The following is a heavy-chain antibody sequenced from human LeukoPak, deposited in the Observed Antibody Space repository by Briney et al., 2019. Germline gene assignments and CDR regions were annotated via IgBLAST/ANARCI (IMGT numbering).Heavy chain of an antibody. CDR3: ARVSQWELPRFDY. J-gene: IGHJ4*02. CDR1: GFTFSDYY. D-gene: IGHD1-26*01. Sequence: GGSLRLSCAASGFTFSDYYMSWIRQAPGKGLEWVSYISSSGSTIYYADSVKGRFTISRDNAKNSLYLQVNSLRADDTAVYYCARVSQWELPRFDYWGQGTLVTVSS. CDR2: ISSSGSTI. V-gene: IGHV3-11*01.